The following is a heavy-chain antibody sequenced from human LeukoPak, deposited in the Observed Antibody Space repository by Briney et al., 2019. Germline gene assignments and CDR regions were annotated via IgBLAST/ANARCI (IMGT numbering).Heavy chain of an antibody. V-gene: IGHV4-31*03. CDR2: IYYSGST. CDR1: GGSISSGGYY. Sequence: SETLSLTCIVSGGSISSGGYYWSWIRQHPGKGLEWIGYIYYSGSTYYNPSLKSRVTISVDTSKNQFSLKLSSVTAADTAVYYCARVARPDYYDSSGSNWFDPWGQGTLVTVSS. J-gene: IGHJ5*02. D-gene: IGHD3-22*01. CDR3: ARVARPDYYDSSGSNWFDP.